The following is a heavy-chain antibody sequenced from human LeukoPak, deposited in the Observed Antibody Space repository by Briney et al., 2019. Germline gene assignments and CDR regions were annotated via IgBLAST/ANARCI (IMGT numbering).Heavy chain of an antibody. D-gene: IGHD3-22*01. Sequence: RPGGSLRLSCAASGFMFSNHAMSWVRQAPGKGLEWVSGISTRGGGIYYAESVKGRFTISRDNSKNTLYLQMKSLRAEDTAVYYCAKDGFDYYDSSGYYYFDDWGQGTLVTVSS. J-gene: IGHJ4*02. CDR3: AKDGFDYYDSSGYYYFDD. CDR1: GFMFSNHA. V-gene: IGHV3-23*01. CDR2: ISTRGGGI.